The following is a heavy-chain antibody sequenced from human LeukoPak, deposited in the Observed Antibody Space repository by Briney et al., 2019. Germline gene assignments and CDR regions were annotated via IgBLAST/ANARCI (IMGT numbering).Heavy chain of an antibody. CDR3: ARGSSGLLWFGEPPGYYYYMDV. D-gene: IGHD3-10*01. J-gene: IGHJ6*03. CDR1: GFTFSSYS. CDR2: ISSSGSTI. V-gene: IGHV3-48*04. Sequence: GGSLRLSCAASGFTFSSYSMNWVRQAPGKGLEWVSSISSSGSTIYCADSVKGRFTISRDNAKNSLYLQMDSLRAEDTAVYYCARGSSGLLWFGEPPGYYYYMDVWGKGTTVTISS.